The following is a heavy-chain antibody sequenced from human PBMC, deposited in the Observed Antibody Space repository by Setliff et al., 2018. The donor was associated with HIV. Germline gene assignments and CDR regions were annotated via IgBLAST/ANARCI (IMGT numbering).Heavy chain of an antibody. Sequence: GGSLRLSCTGYGFSFNSYGMHWVRQAPGKGLEWVSSITGYTTYADSVKGRFTISRDNVKDSLYLQMNSLRAEDTAVYYCARGPYTIDYWGQGTLVTVSS. V-gene: IGHV3-21*01. CDR3: ARGPYTIDY. CDR2: ITGYT. CDR1: GFSFNSYG. J-gene: IGHJ4*02. D-gene: IGHD3-16*01.